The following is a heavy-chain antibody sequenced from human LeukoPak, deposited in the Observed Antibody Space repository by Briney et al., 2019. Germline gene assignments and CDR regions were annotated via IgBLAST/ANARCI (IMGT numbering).Heavy chain of an antibody. J-gene: IGHJ4*02. Sequence: SETLSLTCAVYGGSITGYYWSWIRKTPGRGLEWVGEIHYTGAHSYNPSLKSRATISTDTSKNQFSLRLSYFAGAEPAVVYFGRWNSLTGYCFDFWGQGALVTVSS. D-gene: IGHD3-9*01. V-gene: IGHV4-34*01. CDR3: GRWNSLTGYCFDF. CDR2: IHYTGAH. CDR1: GGSITGYY.